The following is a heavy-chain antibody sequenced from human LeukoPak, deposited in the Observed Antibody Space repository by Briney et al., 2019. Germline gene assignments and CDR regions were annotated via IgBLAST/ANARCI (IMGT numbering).Heavy chain of an antibody. CDR3: ARRPYSSGWYILGY. V-gene: IGHV4-30-4*08. D-gene: IGHD6-19*01. CDR1: GGSINSGDYY. J-gene: IGHJ4*02. CDR2: IYYSGST. Sequence: SETLSLTCTVSGGSINSGDYYWSWIRQLPGKGLEWIGYIYYSGSTYYPPSLKSRVTISVDTSKNQFSLELSSVTAADMAVYYCARRPYSSGWYILGYWGQGTLVTVSS.